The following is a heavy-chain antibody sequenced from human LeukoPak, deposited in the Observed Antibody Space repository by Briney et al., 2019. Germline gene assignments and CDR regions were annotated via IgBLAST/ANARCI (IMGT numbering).Heavy chain of an antibody. V-gene: IGHV3-74*01. J-gene: IGHJ4*02. Sequence: GGSLRLSCAASGFTFSSYWMHWVRQAPGKGLVWVSHISTDGTGATYADSVKGRFTISRDNAKNTLYLQMNSLRAEDTAVYYCARLMSTVTEGFDYWGQGTLVTVSS. CDR2: ISTDGTGA. CDR1: GFTFSSYW. D-gene: IGHD4-11*01. CDR3: ARLMSTVTEGFDY.